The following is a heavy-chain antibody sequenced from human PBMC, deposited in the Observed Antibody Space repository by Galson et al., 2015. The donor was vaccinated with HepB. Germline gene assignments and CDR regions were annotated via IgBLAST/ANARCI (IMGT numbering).Heavy chain of an antibody. D-gene: IGHD3-22*01. V-gene: IGHV4-59*12. CDR2: IYYSGST. CDR3: ARSRIQTRAYYYDSSGYYYDSFDP. CDR1: GDSINNYY. Sequence: SETLSLTCTVSGDSINNYYLTWIRQPPGKGLEWIGYIYYSGSTNYNPSLKSRVTMSVDTSKNQFSLRLSSVTAADTAVYYCARSRIQTRAYYYDSSGYYYDSFDPWGQGTLVTVSS. J-gene: IGHJ5*02.